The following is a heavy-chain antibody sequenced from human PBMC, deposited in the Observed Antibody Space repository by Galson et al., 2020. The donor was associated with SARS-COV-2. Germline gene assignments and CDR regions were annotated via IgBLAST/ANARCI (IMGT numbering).Heavy chain of an antibody. Sequence: SQTLSLTCAISGDSVSGNSVTWNWIRQSPSSGLEWLGRTYYRSKWYNDLALSVRSRITINPDTSKNQFSLQLNSVTPEDTAVYYCARTDDKYYGPYYFDYGGQGSLVTSPQ. J-gene: IGHJ4*02. CDR3: ARTDDKYYGPYYFDY. V-gene: IGHV6-1*01. D-gene: IGHD4-17*01. CDR1: GDSVSGNSVT. CDR2: TYYRSKWYN.